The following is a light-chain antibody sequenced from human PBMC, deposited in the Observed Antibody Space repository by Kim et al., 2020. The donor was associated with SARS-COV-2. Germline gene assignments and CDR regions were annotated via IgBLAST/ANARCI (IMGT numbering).Light chain of an antibody. CDR1: QNISSS. J-gene: IGKJ2*01. V-gene: IGKV3-15*01. Sequence: VSLGERAPLSCRASQNISSSLAWYQQKPGQAPRLLIYGASTRATGFPARFSGSGSGTEFTLTISSLQSEDFAVYYCQQYNYWPMYAFGQGTKLEIK. CDR2: GAS. CDR3: QQYNYWPMYA.